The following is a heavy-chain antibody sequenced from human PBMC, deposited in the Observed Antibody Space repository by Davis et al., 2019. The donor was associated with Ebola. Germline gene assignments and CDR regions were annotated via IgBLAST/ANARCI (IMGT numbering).Heavy chain of an antibody. V-gene: IGHV4-34*01. J-gene: IGHJ4*02. CDR1: GGSFSGYY. D-gene: IGHD4-17*01. CDR3: ARATDDYGDYVLPY. CDR2: INHSGST. Sequence: MPSETLSLTCAVYGGSFSGYYWSWIRQPPGKGLEWIGEINHSGSTNYNPSLKSRVTISVDTSKNQFSLKLSSVTAADTAVYYCARATDDYGDYVLPYWGQGTLVTVSS.